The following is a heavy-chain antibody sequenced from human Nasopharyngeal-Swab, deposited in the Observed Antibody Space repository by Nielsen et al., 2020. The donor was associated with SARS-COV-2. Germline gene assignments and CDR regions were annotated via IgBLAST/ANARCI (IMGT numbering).Heavy chain of an antibody. Sequence: GGSLRLSCAASGFTVSSNYMSWVRQALGKGLEWVSVIYSGGSAYYADSVKGRFTISRHNSKNTLYLQMNSLRAEDTAVYYCATYPRHDAFDIWGQGTMVTVSS. J-gene: IGHJ3*02. CDR1: GFTVSSNY. V-gene: IGHV3-53*04. D-gene: IGHD6-25*01. CDR3: ATYPRHDAFDI. CDR2: IYSGGSA.